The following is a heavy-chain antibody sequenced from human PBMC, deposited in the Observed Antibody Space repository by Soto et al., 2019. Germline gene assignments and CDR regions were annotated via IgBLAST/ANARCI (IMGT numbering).Heavy chain of an antibody. J-gene: IGHJ4*02. Sequence: QVQLVESGGGVVQPGRSLRLSCAASGFTFSSYGMHWVRQAPGKGLEWVAVISYDGSNKYYADSVKGRFIISRDNSKNTLYLQMNSLRAEDTAVYYCAKDQLWFWELSSFDYWGQGTLVTVSS. CDR2: ISYDGSNK. CDR3: AKDQLWFWELSSFDY. V-gene: IGHV3-30*18. D-gene: IGHD3-10*01. CDR1: GFTFSSYG.